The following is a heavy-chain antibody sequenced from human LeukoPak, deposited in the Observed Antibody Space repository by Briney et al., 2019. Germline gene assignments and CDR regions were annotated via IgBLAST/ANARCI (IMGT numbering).Heavy chain of an antibody. D-gene: IGHD2-15*01. CDR2: ISAYNGNT. J-gene: IGHJ6*03. CDR1: GYTFTSYG. Sequence: ASVKVSCKASGYTFTSYGISWVRQAPGQGLEWMGWISAYNGNTNYAQKLQGRVTMTTDTSTSTAYMELRSLRSDDTAVYYCARDIAGYCSGGSCRANYYMDVWGKGTTVTVSS. V-gene: IGHV1-18*01. CDR3: ARDIAGYCSGGSCRANYYMDV.